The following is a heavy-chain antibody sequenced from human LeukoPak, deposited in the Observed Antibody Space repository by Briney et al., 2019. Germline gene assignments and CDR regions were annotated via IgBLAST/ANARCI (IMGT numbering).Heavy chain of an antibody. V-gene: IGHV1-18*01. Sequence: ASVKVSCKASGYTFTRYGISWVRQAPGQGLEWMGWISTYDGNTKYAQKLQGRVTMTTDTSTSTAYMELRSLRSDDTAVYYCARNRDGYLNWFDPWGQGTLVTVSS. CDR1: GYTFTRYG. CDR2: ISTYDGNT. D-gene: IGHD5-24*01. CDR3: ARNRDGYLNWFDP. J-gene: IGHJ5*02.